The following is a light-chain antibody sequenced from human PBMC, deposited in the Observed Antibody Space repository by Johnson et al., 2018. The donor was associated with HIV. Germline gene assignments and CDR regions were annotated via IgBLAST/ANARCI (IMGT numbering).Light chain of an antibody. CDR2: DDN. CDR1: NSNIGNNY. V-gene: IGLV1-51*01. Sequence: QSVLTQPPSVSAAPGQKVTISCSGSNSNIGNNYVSWYQQLPGTAPKLLIYDDNKRPSGIPDRFSGSKSGTSATLGITGLQTGDEADYYCGTWDSSRVCVFGTGTKFTVL. J-gene: IGLJ1*01. CDR3: GTWDSSRVCV.